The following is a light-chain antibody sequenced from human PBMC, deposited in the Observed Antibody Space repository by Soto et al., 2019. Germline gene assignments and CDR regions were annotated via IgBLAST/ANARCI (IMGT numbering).Light chain of an antibody. Sequence: SHRTQSPSSVSASVGDRSTVACQASQSISNFLNWYQQKPGKAPNLLIYAASSLQSGVPSRFSGSGSGTDFTLTISSLQPADFATYYCQQSYSTPQTFGQGTKVDIK. CDR3: QQSYSTPQT. CDR1: QSISNF. CDR2: AAS. V-gene: IGKV1-39*01. J-gene: IGKJ1*01.